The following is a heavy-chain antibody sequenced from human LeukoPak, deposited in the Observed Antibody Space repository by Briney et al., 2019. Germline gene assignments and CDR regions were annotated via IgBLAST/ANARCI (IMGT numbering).Heavy chain of an antibody. Sequence: SETLSLTCAVYGGSFSGYYWSWIRQPPGKGLEWIGEINHSGSTNYNPSLKSRVTISVDTSKKQFSLKLSSVTAADTAVYYCARAYCSGGSCYSGFDYWGQGTLVTVSS. CDR3: ARAYCSGGSCYSGFDY. V-gene: IGHV4-34*01. CDR1: GGSFSGYY. D-gene: IGHD2-15*01. CDR2: INHSGST. J-gene: IGHJ4*02.